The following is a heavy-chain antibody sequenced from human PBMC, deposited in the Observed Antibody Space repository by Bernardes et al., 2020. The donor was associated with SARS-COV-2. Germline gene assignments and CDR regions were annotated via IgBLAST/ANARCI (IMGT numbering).Heavy chain of an antibody. Sequence: SETLSLTCTVSGGSISNYYWNWIRQPPGKGLEWIGYLYYSGNTNYNPSLKSRVSISVDTSKNQFTLKLSSVTAADTAMYYCARWRSSSWNDAFDIWGQGTMVTVSS. V-gene: IGHV4-59*08. CDR2: LYYSGNT. D-gene: IGHD6-13*01. CDR1: GGSISNYY. CDR3: ARWRSSSWNDAFDI. J-gene: IGHJ3*02.